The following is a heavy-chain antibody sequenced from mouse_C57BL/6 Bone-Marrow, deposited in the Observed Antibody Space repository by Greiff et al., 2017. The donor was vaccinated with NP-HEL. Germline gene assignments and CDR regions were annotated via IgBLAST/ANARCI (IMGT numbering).Heavy chain of an antibody. D-gene: IGHD1-1*01. CDR1: GYAFTNYL. J-gene: IGHJ4*01. CDR3: ARPHYGITLSYAMDY. V-gene: IGHV1-54*01. CDR2: INPGSGGT. Sequence: QVQLKESGAELVRPGTSVKVSCKASGYAFTNYLIEWVKQRPGQGLEWIGVINPGSGGTNYNEKFKGKATLTADKSSSTAYMQLSSLTSEDSAVYFCARPHYGITLSYAMDYWGQGTSVTVSS.